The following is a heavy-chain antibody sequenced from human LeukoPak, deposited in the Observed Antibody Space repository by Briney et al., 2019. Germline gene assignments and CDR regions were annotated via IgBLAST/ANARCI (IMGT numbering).Heavy chain of an antibody. V-gene: IGHV1-18*01. CDR1: GYTFTSNG. CDR3: ARIKLIVVVPAAMFDLDY. CDR2: ISAYNGNT. Sequence: GASVKVSCKASGYTFTSNGISWVRQAPGQGLEWMGWISAYNGNTNYEQQLQGRVTMTTDTSTSTAYMELRSLRSDDTAVYYCARIKLIVVVPAAMFDLDYWGQGTLVTVSS. J-gene: IGHJ4*02. D-gene: IGHD2-2*01.